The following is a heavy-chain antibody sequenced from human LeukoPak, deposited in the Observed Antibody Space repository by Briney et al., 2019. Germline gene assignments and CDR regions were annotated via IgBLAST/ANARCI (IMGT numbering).Heavy chain of an antibody. CDR3: ARGSTSTWYDY. Sequence: GSLRLSCAGSGFNLSNYGMGRVRQAPGKGLEWVSLIGGSGNNIYYADSVKGRFTISRDNSKNTLYLQMNSLRAEDTAVYYCARGSTSTWYDYWGQGILVTVSS. CDR2: IGGSGNNI. CDR1: GFNLSNYG. V-gene: IGHV3-23*01. D-gene: IGHD6-13*01. J-gene: IGHJ4*02.